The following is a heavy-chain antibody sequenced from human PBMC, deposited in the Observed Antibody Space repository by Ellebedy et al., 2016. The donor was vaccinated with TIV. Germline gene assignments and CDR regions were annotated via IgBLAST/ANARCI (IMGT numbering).Heavy chain of an antibody. D-gene: IGHD3-10*01. CDR2: LWSDGSNK. V-gene: IGHV3-33*01. CDR1: GLPFSSYV. Sequence: GGSLRLSXAASGLPFSSYVMHWVRQAPGKGLEWVAVLWSDGSNKAYADSVKGRFTISRDTSKNTLYLQMNSLRAEDTAVYYCARHDYGSGSYYSPEFDYWGQGTLVTVSS. CDR3: ARHDYGSGSYYSPEFDY. J-gene: IGHJ4*02.